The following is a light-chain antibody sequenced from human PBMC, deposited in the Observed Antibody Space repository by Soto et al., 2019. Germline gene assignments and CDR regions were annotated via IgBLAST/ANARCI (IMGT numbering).Light chain of an antibody. Sequence: QSAPTQPASVSGSPGQSITISCTGTSSDVGGYNYVSWYQHHPGKAPKLLIYEVTNRPSGVSNRFSASKSGNTASLTISGLQAEDEADYYCSSYTTSRTPLYVFGTGTKLTVL. CDR2: EVT. J-gene: IGLJ1*01. CDR3: SSYTTSRTPLYV. V-gene: IGLV2-14*01. CDR1: SSDVGGYNY.